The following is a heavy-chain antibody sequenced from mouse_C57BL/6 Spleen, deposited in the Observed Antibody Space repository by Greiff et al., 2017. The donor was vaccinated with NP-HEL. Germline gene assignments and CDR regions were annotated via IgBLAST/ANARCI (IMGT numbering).Heavy chain of an antibody. CDR3: ARFDYDGAWFAY. J-gene: IGHJ3*01. CDR1: GYTFTSYW. CDR2: IYPSDSET. Sequence: QVQLQQPGAELVRPGSSVKLSCKASGYTFTSYWMDWVKQRPGQGLEWIGNIYPSDSETHYNQKFKDKATLTVDKSSSTAYMQLSSLTSEDSAVYYCARFDYDGAWFAYWGQGTLVTVSA. V-gene: IGHV1-61*01. D-gene: IGHD2-4*01.